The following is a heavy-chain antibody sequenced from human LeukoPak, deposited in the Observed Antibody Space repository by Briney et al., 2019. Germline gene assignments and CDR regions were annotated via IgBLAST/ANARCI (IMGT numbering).Heavy chain of an antibody. Sequence: GGSQRLSCAASGFTFSSYAMSWVRQAPGKGLEWVSAISGSGGSTYYAGSVKGRFTISRDNSKNTLYLQMNSLRAEDTAVYYCAKQGSTSPRNSYYFDYWGQGTLVTVSS. CDR3: AKQGSTSPRNSYYFDY. CDR1: GFTFSSYA. J-gene: IGHJ4*02. D-gene: IGHD1-7*01. CDR2: ISGSGGST. V-gene: IGHV3-23*01.